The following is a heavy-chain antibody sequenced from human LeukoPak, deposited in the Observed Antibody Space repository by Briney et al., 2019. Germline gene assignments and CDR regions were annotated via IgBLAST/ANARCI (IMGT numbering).Heavy chain of an antibody. CDR1: GYSFTDYY. J-gene: IGHJ6*03. D-gene: IGHD2-2*01. V-gene: IGHV1-2*02. CDR2: INPNSGGT. CDR3: ALIRYCSSTSCYCHYYYMDV. Sequence: GASVKVSCKASGYSFTDYYMHWVRQAPGQGLEWMGWINPNSGGTNYAQKFQGRVTMTRDTSIRTAYMELSSLRSEDTAVYYCALIRYCSSTSCYCHYYYMDVWGKGTTVTVSS.